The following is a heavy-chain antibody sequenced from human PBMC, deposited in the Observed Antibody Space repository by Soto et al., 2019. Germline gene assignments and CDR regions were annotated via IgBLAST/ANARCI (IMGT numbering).Heavy chain of an antibody. V-gene: IGHV1-18*01. CDR1: GYTFTSYG. CDR3: ARDQFDSYGPKGGLDY. J-gene: IGHJ4*02. CDR2: ISAYNGNT. Sequence: ASVKVSCKASGYTFTSYGISWVRQAPGQGLEWMGWISAYNGNTNYAQKLQGRVTMTTDTSTSTAYMELRSLRSDDTAVYYCARDQFDSYGPKGGLDYWRQGTLVTVSS. D-gene: IGHD5-18*01.